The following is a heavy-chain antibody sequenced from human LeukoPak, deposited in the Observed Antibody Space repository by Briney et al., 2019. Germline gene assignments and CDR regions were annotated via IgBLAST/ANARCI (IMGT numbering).Heavy chain of an antibody. Sequence: ASVKVSCKGAGYTFTCYYMHWVRQAPGQGLEWRGWINPNSGGTNYAQKFQGRVTMTRDTSISTAYMELSRLRSDDTAVYYCARSLLADDAFDIWGQGTMVTVSS. J-gene: IGHJ3*02. CDR1: GYTFTCYY. V-gene: IGHV1-2*02. CDR2: INPNSGGT. D-gene: IGHD2-21*01. CDR3: ARSLLADDAFDI.